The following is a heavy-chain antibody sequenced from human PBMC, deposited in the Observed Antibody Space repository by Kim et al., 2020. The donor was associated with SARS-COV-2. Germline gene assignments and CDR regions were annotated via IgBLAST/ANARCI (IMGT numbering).Heavy chain of an antibody. D-gene: IGHD2-15*01. V-gene: IGHV3-48*04. CDR1: GFTFSSYS. J-gene: IGHJ4*02. CDR2: ISSSSSTI. CDR3: AREGRFYINPVGPMDY. Sequence: GGSLRLSCAASGFTFSSYSMNWVRQAPGKGLEWVSYISSSSSTIYYADSVKGRFTISRDNAKNSLYLQMNSLRAEDTAVYYCAREGRFYINPVGPMDYWGQGTLVTVSS.